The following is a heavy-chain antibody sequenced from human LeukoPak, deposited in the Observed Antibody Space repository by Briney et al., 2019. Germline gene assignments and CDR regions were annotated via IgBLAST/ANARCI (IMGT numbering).Heavy chain of an antibody. CDR2: IIPIFGTA. Sequence: ASVKVSCKASGGTFSSYAISWVRQAPGQGLEWMGGIIPIFGTANYAQKFQGRVTITADESTSTAYMELSSLRSEDTAVYYCARVIVAVVGQSDHFDYWGQGTLVTVSS. V-gene: IGHV1-69*13. J-gene: IGHJ4*02. CDR3: ARVIVAVVGQSDHFDY. D-gene: IGHD6-19*01. CDR1: GGTFSSYA.